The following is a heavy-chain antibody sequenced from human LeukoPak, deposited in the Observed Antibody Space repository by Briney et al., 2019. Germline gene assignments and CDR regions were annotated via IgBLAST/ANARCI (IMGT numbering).Heavy chain of an antibody. D-gene: IGHD3-22*01. CDR2: ISAGGGTT. J-gene: IGHJ4*02. CDR1: GFTFSDCA. V-gene: IGHV3-23*01. Sequence: PGGSLRLSCAASGFTFSDCALNWVRQAPGKGPEWVSAISAGGGTTDYADSVWSRFTISRDNSKNTLYLQMNSLSAEDTAVYYCARAQKSSGFTYHFDSWGQGTLVTVSS. CDR3: ARAQKSSGFTYHFDS.